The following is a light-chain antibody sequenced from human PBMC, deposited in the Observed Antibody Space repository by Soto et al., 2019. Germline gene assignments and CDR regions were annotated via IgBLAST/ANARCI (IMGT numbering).Light chain of an antibody. CDR3: QQASSFPPFT. J-gene: IGKJ3*01. CDR1: QGISCC. V-gene: IGKV1D-12*01. Sequence: DIQMTQSPYSVSASVGDRVTITCRASQGISCCLAWYQQNPGKVHKLLIYAASSLQSGVPSSFTGSGSGTDFTLTISSLQTGDLATHYCQQASSFPPFTFDPGTKVDIK. CDR2: AAS.